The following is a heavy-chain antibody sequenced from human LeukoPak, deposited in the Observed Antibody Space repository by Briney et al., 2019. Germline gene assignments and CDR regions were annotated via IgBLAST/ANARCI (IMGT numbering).Heavy chain of an antibody. CDR3: AKGQRITIFGVVDYFDY. J-gene: IGHJ4*02. CDR2: IRYDGSNK. CDR1: GFTFSSYG. D-gene: IGHD3-3*01. Sequence: GGSLRLSCAASGFTFSSYGMHWVRQAPGKGLEWVAFIRYDGSNKYYADSVKGRFTISRDNSKNTLYLQMNSLRAEDTAVYYCAKGQRITIFGVVDYFDYWGQGTLVTVSS. V-gene: IGHV3-30*02.